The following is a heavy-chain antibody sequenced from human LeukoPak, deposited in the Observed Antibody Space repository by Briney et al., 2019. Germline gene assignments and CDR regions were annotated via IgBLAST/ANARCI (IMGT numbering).Heavy chain of an antibody. V-gene: IGHV3-30*18. CDR2: ISYDGSNK. J-gene: IGHJ4*02. D-gene: IGHD5-18*01. CDR1: GFTFSSYG. Sequence: GGSLRLSCAASGFTFSSYGMHWVRQAPGQGLEWVAVISYDGSNKYYADSVKGRFTISRDNSKNTLYLQMNSLRAEDTAVYYCAKDYAYSYVDYWGQGTLVTVSS. CDR3: AKDYAYSYVDY.